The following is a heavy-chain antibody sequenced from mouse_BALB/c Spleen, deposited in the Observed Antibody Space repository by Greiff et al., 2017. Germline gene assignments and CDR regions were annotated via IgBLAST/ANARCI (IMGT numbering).Heavy chain of an antibody. D-gene: IGHD2-4*01. CDR1: GYAFSSYW. J-gene: IGHJ2*01. CDR2: IYPGDGDT. CDR3: ARSTMITRGFDY. V-gene: IGHV1-80*01. Sequence: VKLMESGAELVRPGSSVKISCKASGYAFSSYWMNWVKQRPGQGLEWIGQIYPGDGDTNYNGKFKGKATLTADKSSSTAYMQLSSLTSEDSAVYFCARSTMITRGFDYWGQGTTLTVSS.